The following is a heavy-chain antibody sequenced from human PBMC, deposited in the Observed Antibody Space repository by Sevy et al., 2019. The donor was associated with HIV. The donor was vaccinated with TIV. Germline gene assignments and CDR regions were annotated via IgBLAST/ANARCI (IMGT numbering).Heavy chain of an antibody. Sequence: GGSLRLSCAASGFTFSNYAMSWVRQAPGKGLEWVSSISRSGGSTYYADSLKGRFTISRDNSKNTLSLQMNSLRAEETAVYYCAKVDVVVPVADYGLDVWGQGTTVTVSS. J-gene: IGHJ6*02. CDR2: ISRSGGST. V-gene: IGHV3-23*01. CDR3: AKVDVVVPVADYGLDV. CDR1: GFTFSNYA. D-gene: IGHD2-2*01.